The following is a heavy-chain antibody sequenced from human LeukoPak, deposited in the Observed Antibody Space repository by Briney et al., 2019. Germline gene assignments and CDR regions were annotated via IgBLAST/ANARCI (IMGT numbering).Heavy chain of an antibody. J-gene: IGHJ5*02. V-gene: IGHV1-2*02. Sequence: ASVKVSRKASGYTFTGYYMHWVRQAPGQGLEWMGWINPNSGGTNYAQKFQGRVIMTRDTSISTAYMELSRLRSDDTAVYYCARDPYEYSSGWFNWFDPWGQGTLVTVSS. CDR1: GYTFTGYY. CDR2: INPNSGGT. CDR3: ARDPYEYSSGWFNWFDP. D-gene: IGHD6-19*01.